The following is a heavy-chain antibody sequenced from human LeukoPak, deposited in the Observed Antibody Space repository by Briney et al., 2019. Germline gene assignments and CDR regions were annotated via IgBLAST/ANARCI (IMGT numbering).Heavy chain of an antibody. J-gene: IGHJ3*02. V-gene: IGHV4-4*02. Sequence: SGTLSLTCAVSGGSISSSNWWSWVRQPPGKGLEWIGEIYHSGSTYYNPSLKSRVTISVDKSSNQFSLKLSSVTAADTAVYYCASFGSGSYTNIWGQGTMVTVSS. CDR1: GGSISSSNW. CDR3: ASFGSGSYTNI. D-gene: IGHD3-10*01. CDR2: IYHSGST.